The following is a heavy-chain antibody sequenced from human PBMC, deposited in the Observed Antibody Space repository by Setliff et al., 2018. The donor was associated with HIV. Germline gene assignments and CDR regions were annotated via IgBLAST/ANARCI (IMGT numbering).Heavy chain of an antibody. Sequence: SETLSLTCAVSGFYISAGYYWGWIRQSPGRGLEWVGCIYNSGQTYYNPSLKSRVTISIDTSENQFSLSLSSVTAADTALYFCARAPPGIQLLTTTTGPYYFDFWGQGLLVTVSS. D-gene: IGHD1-26*01. CDR2: IYNSGQT. V-gene: IGHV4-38-2*01. CDR1: GFYISAGYY. CDR3: ARAPPGIQLLTTTTGPYYFDF. J-gene: IGHJ4*02.